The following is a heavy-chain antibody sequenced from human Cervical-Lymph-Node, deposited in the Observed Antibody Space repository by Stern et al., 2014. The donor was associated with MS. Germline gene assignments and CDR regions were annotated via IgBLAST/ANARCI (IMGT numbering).Heavy chain of an antibody. CDR1: GGTFSTYA. CDR3: ARGAQDSSFYDTSGYPFYFDY. Sequence: QVQLVQSGAEVKRPGSSVKVSCKASGGTFSTYAISWVRQAPGQGLEWMGGIIPIFDSPDYAQKFQGRVTIIADESTNTAYMDLSSLRSEDTAVYYCARGAQDSSFYDTSGYPFYFDYWGQGTLVTISS. CDR2: IIPIFDSP. D-gene: IGHD3-22*01. J-gene: IGHJ4*02. V-gene: IGHV1-69*01.